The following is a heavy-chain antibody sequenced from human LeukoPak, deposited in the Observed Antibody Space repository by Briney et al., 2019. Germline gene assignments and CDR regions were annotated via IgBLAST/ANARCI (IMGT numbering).Heavy chain of an antibody. CDR2: IYYSGST. J-gene: IGHJ2*01. D-gene: IGHD4-17*01. V-gene: IGHV4-39*07. CDR3: ARASVPTVTSYWYFDL. CDR1: GGSISSSSYY. Sequence: SETLSLTCTVSGGSISSSSYYWGWIRQPPGKGLEWIGSIYYSGSTYYNPSLKSRVTISVDKSKNQFSLKLSSVTAADTAVYYCARASVPTVTSYWYFDLWGRGTLVTVSS.